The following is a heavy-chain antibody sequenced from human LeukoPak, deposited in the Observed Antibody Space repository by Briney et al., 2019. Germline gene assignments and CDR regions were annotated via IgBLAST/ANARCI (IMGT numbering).Heavy chain of an antibody. D-gene: IGHD3-10*01. CDR3: ARSYNRVVLLYY. CDR2: INHSGSS. V-gene: IGHV4-34*01. Sequence: SETLSLTCALYGGSFSGYYWTWIRQPPGKGLEWIGEINHSGSSNYNPSLKSRVTISVDTSKNQFSLKLTSVTAADTAVYYCARSYNRVVLLYYWGQGTLVTVSS. CDR1: GGSFSGYY. J-gene: IGHJ4*02.